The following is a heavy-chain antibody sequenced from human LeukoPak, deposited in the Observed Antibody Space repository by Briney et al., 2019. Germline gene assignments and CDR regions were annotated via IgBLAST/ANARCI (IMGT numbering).Heavy chain of an antibody. CDR1: GFSFNVYA. D-gene: IGHD3-3*01. J-gene: IGHJ4*02. CDR2: ISGSGSSI. Sequence: HPGGSLRLSCAASGFSFNVYAMSWVRQAPGRRLEWISIISGSGSSIYYANSVKGRFTISRDNSKNTVYLQMNSLRAEDTAVYYCAREDDFWSGLDYWGQGTLVTVSS. V-gene: IGHV3-23*01. CDR3: AREDDFWSGLDY.